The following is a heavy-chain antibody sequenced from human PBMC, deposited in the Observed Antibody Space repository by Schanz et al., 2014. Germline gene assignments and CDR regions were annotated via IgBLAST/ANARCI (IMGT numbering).Heavy chain of an antibody. CDR2: IGGSGDST. V-gene: IGHV3-23*01. D-gene: IGHD3-9*01. CDR1: GFTFSNHA. Sequence: EVQLLESGGGFVQPGGSLRLSCVASGFTFSNHALSWVRQAPGKGLEWVSGIGGSGDSTHYADSVKGRFIISRDNSKNTLYLQVNSLRAEDTAVYYCAKHVRSLTGNDYWGQGTLVTVSS. CDR3: AKHVRSLTGNDY. J-gene: IGHJ4*02.